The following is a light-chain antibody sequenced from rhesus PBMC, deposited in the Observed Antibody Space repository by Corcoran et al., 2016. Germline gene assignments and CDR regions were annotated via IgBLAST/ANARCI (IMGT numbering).Light chain of an antibody. V-gene: IGKV1-25*01. CDR3: QHYYSTPWT. CDR2: DAS. CDR1: QDITND. J-gene: IGKJ1*01. Sequence: DIQMTQSPSSLSASVGDRVTITCRASQDITNDLAWYQQKPGKTPRLLIYDASTLQSGIPSRFSGSGSGTDFTLTISSLQSEDFTTYYCQHYYSTPWTFGQGTKVEIE.